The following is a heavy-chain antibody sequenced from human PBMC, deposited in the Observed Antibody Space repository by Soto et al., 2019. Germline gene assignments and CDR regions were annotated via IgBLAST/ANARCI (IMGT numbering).Heavy chain of an antibody. V-gene: IGHV3-7*02. Sequence: EVQLVESGGGLVQPGGSLRLSCAASGFTFTSYWMSWVRQAPGKGLEWVANIKQDGTSKYYADSVKGRFTVSRDNGKSSIYLQMDSLRADATALNGGPKLRFKFMERIFDPWGQETLVTASS. CDR3: PKLRFKFMERIFDP. CDR1: GFTFTSYW. D-gene: IGHD3-16*01. CDR2: IKQDGTSK. J-gene: IGHJ5*02.